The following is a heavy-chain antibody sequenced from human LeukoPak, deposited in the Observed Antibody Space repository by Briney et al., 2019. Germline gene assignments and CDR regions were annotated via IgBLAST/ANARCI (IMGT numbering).Heavy chain of an antibody. CDR1: GFTVSTYY. V-gene: IGHV3-53*01. Sequence: GGSLRLSCAASGFTVSTYYMTWVRQAPGKGLECVSVIYSGGSTYYADSVKGRFTVSRDNSKNTLYLQMNSLRAEDTAMYYCARGLGYCTSTTCLLPFDYWGQRTLVTVSS. CDR2: IYSGGST. CDR3: ARGLGYCTSTTCLLPFDY. D-gene: IGHD2-2*01. J-gene: IGHJ4*02.